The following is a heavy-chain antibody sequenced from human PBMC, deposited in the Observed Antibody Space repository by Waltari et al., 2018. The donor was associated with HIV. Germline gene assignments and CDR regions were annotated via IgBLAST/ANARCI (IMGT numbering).Heavy chain of an antibody. CDR1: GYSISSGYY. D-gene: IGHD3-10*01. CDR2: IDHSGST. Sequence: QVQLQESGPGLVKPSETLSLTCAVSGYSISSGYYWDWIRQPPGKGLEWIGRIDHSGSTYYNPSRKGRVTISVDTSKNQFSLKLSSVTAADTAVYYCVGEYYGSGRTFDYWGQGTLVTVSS. CDR3: VGEYYGSGRTFDY. J-gene: IGHJ4*02. V-gene: IGHV4-38-2*01.